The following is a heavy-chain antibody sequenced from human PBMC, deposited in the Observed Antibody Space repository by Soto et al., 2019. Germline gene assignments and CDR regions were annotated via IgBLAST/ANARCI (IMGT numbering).Heavy chain of an antibody. J-gene: IGHJ5*01. CDR3: AHRHPSAVGTDRYCFGS. D-gene: IGHD6-13*01. V-gene: IGHV2-5*01. CDR2: IYWHDEK. Sequence: QITLKESGPTLVKPTQTLTLTCTCSGFALSTRGVGVGWIRQPPGKALEWLALIYWHDEKRYNPSLKSRLTTTXXTSKNQVVLTMTNVDPVDTGTYYCAHRHPSAVGTDRYCFGSWGQGSLVTVSS. CDR1: GFALSTRGVG.